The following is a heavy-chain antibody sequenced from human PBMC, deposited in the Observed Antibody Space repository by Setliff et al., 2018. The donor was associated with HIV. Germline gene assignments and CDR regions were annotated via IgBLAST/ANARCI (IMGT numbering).Heavy chain of an antibody. Sequence: SETLSLTCAVYGGSASGYSWSWMRQPPGKGLEWIGEINLGGSTNYNPSLKSRVTISVDTSKNQFSLKLSSVTAADSAVYYCARLGEHDTGDLDVWGKGTTVTVSS. CDR3: ARLGEHDTGDLDV. V-gene: IGHV4-34*01. CDR1: GGSASGYS. J-gene: IGHJ6*04. D-gene: IGHD1-1*01. CDR2: INLGGST.